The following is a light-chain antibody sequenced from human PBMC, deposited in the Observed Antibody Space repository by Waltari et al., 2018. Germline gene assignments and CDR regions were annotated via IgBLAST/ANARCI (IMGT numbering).Light chain of an antibody. Sequence: QSVLAQPPSVSGAPGQRVTISCSGSSSNIGAGSDVHWYQPLPGTAPKLLIYGNSNRPSGVSDRFSGSKSGTSASLAITGLQAEDEADYYCQSYDSSLSGSVFGGGTKLTVL. CDR2: GNS. CDR1: SSNIGAGSD. V-gene: IGLV1-40*01. J-gene: IGLJ3*02. CDR3: QSYDSSLSGSV.